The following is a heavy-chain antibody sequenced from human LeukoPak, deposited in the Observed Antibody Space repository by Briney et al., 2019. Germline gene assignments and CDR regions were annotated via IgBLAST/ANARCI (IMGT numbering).Heavy chain of an antibody. Sequence: PGGALRVSCADSGFTFANTWTRWGRQTLGEGLGWVSLINNDGSTTNYADSVKGRFTISRDNAKNTVYLQMNSLRAEDTAVYYCAIGGTYGSGSWGQGTLVTVSS. J-gene: IGHJ4*02. V-gene: IGHV3-74*01. CDR3: AIGGTYGSGS. D-gene: IGHD3-10*01. CDR2: INNDGSTT. CDR1: GFTFANTW.